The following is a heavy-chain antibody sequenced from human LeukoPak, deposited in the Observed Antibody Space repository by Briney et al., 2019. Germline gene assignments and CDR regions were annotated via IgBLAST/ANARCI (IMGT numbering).Heavy chain of an antibody. D-gene: IGHD2-15*01. CDR3: ARDRPLFYCSGGSCYRYDY. CDR2: INPSGGST. J-gene: IGHJ4*02. CDR1: GYTFISYY. V-gene: IGHV1-46*01. Sequence: GASVKVSCKASGYTFISYYMHWVRQAPGQGLEWMGIINPSGGSTSYAQKFQGRVTMTRDTSTSTVYMELSSLRSEDTAVYYCARDRPLFYCSGGSCYRYDYWGQGTLVTVSS.